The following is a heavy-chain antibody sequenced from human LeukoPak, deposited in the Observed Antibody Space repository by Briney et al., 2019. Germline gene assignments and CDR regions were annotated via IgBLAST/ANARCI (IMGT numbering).Heavy chain of an antibody. CDR1: GFMFSTYD. Sequence: GGSLTLSCAASGFMFSTYDMHWVRQVPGKGLEWVSSIGTIGDTFYPGSVKGRFTISRENAQNSLYLQMNGLRVGDTAVYYCARATVIGQPPVPGYMDVWGKGTTVTVSS. D-gene: IGHD4-17*01. CDR3: ARATVIGQPPVPGYMDV. V-gene: IGHV3-13*01. CDR2: IGTIGDT. J-gene: IGHJ6*03.